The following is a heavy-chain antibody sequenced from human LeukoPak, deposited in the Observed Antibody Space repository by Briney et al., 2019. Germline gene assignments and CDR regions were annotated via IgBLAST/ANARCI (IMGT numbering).Heavy chain of an antibody. V-gene: IGHV3-7*01. CDR1: GFTFSSYW. CDR2: IKEDGSEK. CDR3: ARKGAYSNYVLNV. J-gene: IGHJ6*02. Sequence: GGSLRLSCAASGFTFSSYWMSWVRQAPGKGLEWVANIKEDGSEKYYVDSVKGRFTISRDNAKNSLYLQMNSLRAADTAVYYCARKGAYSNYVLNVWGQGTTVTVSS. D-gene: IGHD4-11*01.